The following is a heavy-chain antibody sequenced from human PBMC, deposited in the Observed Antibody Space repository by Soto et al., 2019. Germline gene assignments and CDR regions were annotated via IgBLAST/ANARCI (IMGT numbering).Heavy chain of an antibody. Sequence: SETLSLTCEVFGDSISSSHWWNWVRQPPGKGLEWIGEINHSGSTNYNPPLKSRVTISVDTSKNQFSLKLSSVTAADTAVYYCARGRLPHYNWFDPWGQGTLVTVSS. CDR3: ARGRLPHYNWFDP. D-gene: IGHD6-25*01. CDR1: GDSISSSHW. J-gene: IGHJ5*02. CDR2: INHSGST. V-gene: IGHV4-4*02.